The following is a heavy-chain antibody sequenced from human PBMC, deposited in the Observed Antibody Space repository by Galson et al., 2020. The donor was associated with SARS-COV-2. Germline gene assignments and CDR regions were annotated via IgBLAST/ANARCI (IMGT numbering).Heavy chain of an antibody. CDR3: AKVHSSSPFGGMDV. V-gene: IGHV3-23*01. CDR1: GFTFNNYA. J-gene: IGHJ6*02. CDR2: VSASGVTT. D-gene: IGHD6-6*01. Sequence: GGSLRLSCAVSGFTFNNYAMSWVRQAPGKGLKWVSAVSASGVTTYYADSVKGRFTISRDNSRNTLYLQMNSLRAEDTAVYYCAKVHSSSPFGGMDVWGQGTTVTVSS.